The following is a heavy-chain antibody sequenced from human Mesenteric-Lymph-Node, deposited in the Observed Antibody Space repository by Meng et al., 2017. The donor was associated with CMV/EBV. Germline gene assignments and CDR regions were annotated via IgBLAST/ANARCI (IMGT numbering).Heavy chain of an antibody. CDR3: ARLTYVVAALWSGYPPYYFDY. D-gene: IGHD3-3*01. Sequence: GESLKISCAASGFTFSSYWMSWVRQAPGKGLEWVANIKQDGSEKYYVDSVKGRFTISRDNAKNSLYLLMNSLRAEDTALYYCARLTYVVAALWSGYPPYYFDYWGQGTLVTVSS. J-gene: IGHJ4*02. V-gene: IGHV3-7*01. CDR1: GFTFSSYW. CDR2: IKQDGSEK.